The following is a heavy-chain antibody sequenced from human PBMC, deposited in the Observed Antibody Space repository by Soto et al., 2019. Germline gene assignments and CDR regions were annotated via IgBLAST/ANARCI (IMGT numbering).Heavy chain of an antibody. CDR3: ARVRFIVATRGAFDI. CDR1: GGSFSGFY. V-gene: IGHV4-34*01. Sequence: SETLSLPCAVYGGSFSGFYWRWIRQPPGKGLEWIGEINHSGSTNYNPSLKSRVTISVDTSKNQCSLKLSSVTAADTAVYYCARVRFIVATRGAFDIWGQGTMVTVSS. CDR2: INHSGST. J-gene: IGHJ3*02. D-gene: IGHD5-12*01.